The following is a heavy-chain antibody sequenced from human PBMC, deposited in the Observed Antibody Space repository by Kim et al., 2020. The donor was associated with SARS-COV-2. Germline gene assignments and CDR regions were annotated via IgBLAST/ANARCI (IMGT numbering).Heavy chain of an antibody. D-gene: IGHD5-18*01. CDR3: AKEASRSGYPWYFDY. CDR2: ISGSGDRT. Sequence: GGSLRLSCAASGFTFSSYAMNWVRQAPGKGLEWVSEISGSGDRTYYADSVKGRFTISRDSSKNTLYLQMNSLRAEDTAVYYCAKEASRSGYPWYFDYWGQGTLVTVSS. J-gene: IGHJ4*02. V-gene: IGHV3-23*01. CDR1: GFTFSSYA.